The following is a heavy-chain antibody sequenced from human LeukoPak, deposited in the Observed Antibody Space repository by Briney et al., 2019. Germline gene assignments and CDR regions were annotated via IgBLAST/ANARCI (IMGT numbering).Heavy chain of an antibody. CDR3: ALLSHYYYYGMDV. CDR1: GFTFSSYA. V-gene: IGHV3-23*01. J-gene: IGHJ6*04. Sequence: GGSLRLSCAASGFTFSSYAMSWVRQAPGKGLEWVSAISGSGGSTYYADSVKGRFTISRDNSKNTLYLQMNSLRAEDTAVYYCALLSHYYYYGMDVWDKGTTVTVSS. CDR2: ISGSGGST. D-gene: IGHD3-10*01.